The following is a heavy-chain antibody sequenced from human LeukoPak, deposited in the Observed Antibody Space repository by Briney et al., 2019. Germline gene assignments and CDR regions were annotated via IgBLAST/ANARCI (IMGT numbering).Heavy chain of an antibody. V-gene: IGHV5-51*01. CDR3: ARRDGYDLDY. CDR1: GYTFRTSW. D-gene: IGHD5-12*01. J-gene: IGHJ4*02. CDR2: IYPGDSDT. Sequence: GESLKISCEGSGYTFRTSWIAWVRQMPGKGLEWMGIIYPGDSDTIYSPSFQGQVTISADKSISTAYLQWSSLKASDTSMYYCARRDGYDLDYWGQGTLVTVSS.